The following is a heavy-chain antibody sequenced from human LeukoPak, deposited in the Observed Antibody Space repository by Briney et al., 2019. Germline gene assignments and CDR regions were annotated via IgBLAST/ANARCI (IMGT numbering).Heavy chain of an antibody. J-gene: IGHJ4*02. CDR3: ARVGLVGGTDY. CDR2: IYYSGST. D-gene: IGHD1-26*01. V-gene: IGHV4-59*01. Sequence: ASETLSLTCTVSGGSISSYYWSWIRQPPGKGLEWIGYIYYSGSTNYNPSLKSRVTISVDTSKNQFSLKLSSVTAADTAVYYCARVGLVGGTDYWGQGTLVTVSS. CDR1: GGSISSYY.